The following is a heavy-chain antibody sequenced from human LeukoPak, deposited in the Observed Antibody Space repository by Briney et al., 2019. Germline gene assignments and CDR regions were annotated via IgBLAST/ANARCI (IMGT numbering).Heavy chain of an antibody. D-gene: IGHD4-17*01. Sequence: GGSLRLSCAASGFTFSNYGMNWVRQAPGKGLEWVSAISGSGHNTYYADSVKGRFTISRDNSKNTLYLQMNSLRAEDTAVYYCAKDVDNGDYVVYWGQGTLVTVSS. V-gene: IGHV3-23*01. CDR3: AKDVDNGDYVVY. CDR2: ISGSGHNT. J-gene: IGHJ4*02. CDR1: GFTFSNYG.